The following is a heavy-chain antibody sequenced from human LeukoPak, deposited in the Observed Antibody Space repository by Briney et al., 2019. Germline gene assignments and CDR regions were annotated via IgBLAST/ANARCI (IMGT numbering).Heavy chain of an antibody. CDR2: INHSGST. V-gene: IGHV4-34*01. CDR1: GGSFSGYY. CDR3: ARADYYDSSGYYYRPFCYYYYYMDV. J-gene: IGHJ6*03. D-gene: IGHD3-22*01. Sequence: SETLSLTCAVYGGSFSGYYWSWIRQPPGKGLEWIGEINHSGSTNYNPSLKSRVTMSVDTSKNQFSLKLSSVTAADTAVYYCARADYYDSSGYYYRPFCYYYYYMDVWGKGTTVTVSS.